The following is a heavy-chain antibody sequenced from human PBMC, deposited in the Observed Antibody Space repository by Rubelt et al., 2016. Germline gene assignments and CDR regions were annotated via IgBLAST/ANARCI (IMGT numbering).Heavy chain of an antibody. CDR3: AHRRAGSSLRSWTFDD. CDR1: GFSLITSGVG. V-gene: IGHV2-5*02. J-gene: IGHJ4*02. Sequence: QITLKESGPTLVKPTQTLTLTCTFSGFSLITSGVGVGWIRQPPGKALEWLALIYWDDDKRYSPSLKRRLTISKDTSKNQVVLTLTNMDPVDTATYFCAHRRAGSSLRSWTFDDWGQGTLVTVSS. CDR2: IYWDDDK. D-gene: IGHD2-2*01.